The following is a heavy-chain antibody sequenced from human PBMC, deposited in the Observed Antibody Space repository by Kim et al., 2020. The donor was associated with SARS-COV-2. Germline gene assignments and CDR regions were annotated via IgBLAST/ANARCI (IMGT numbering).Heavy chain of an antibody. J-gene: IGHJ6*02. CDR1: GFTFSDYY. V-gene: IGHV3-11*04. D-gene: IGHD6-19*01. CDR3: ARDLYPIAVAGTNYYYYYGMDA. Sequence: GGSLRLSCAASGFTFSDYYMSWIRQAPGKGLEWVSYISSSGSTIYYADSVKGRFTISRDNAKNSLYLQMNRLRAEDTAVYYCARDLYPIAVAGTNYYYYYGMDAWGQGSTVNVSS. CDR2: ISSSGSTI.